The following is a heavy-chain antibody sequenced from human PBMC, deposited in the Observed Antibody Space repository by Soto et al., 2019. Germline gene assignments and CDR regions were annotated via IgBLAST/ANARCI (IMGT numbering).Heavy chain of an antibody. CDR1: GGSISSTSYF. Sequence: SETLSLTCTVSGGSISSTSYFWGWIRPPPGKGLEWIGRIYYSGSTYYNASLKSRVTISVDTSKNQFSLKLSSVTAADTAVYYCARHPIYTTGWQIDYWGQGTLVTVSS. D-gene: IGHD6-19*01. J-gene: IGHJ4*02. CDR3: ARHPIYTTGWQIDY. V-gene: IGHV4-39*01. CDR2: IYYSGST.